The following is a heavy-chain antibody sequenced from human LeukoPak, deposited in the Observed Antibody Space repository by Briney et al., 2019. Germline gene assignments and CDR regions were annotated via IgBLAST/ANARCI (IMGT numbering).Heavy chain of an antibody. CDR3: AREAPSNYYYDSSGYYPIDY. V-gene: IGHV1-18*01. CDR2: ISAYNGNT. CDR1: GYTFTSYG. Sequence: EASVKVSCKASGYTFTSYGISWVRQAPGQGLEWMGWISAYNGNTSYAQKLQGRVTMTTDTSTSTAYMELRSLRSDDTAVYYCAREAPSNYYYDSSGYYPIDYWGQGTLVTVSS. D-gene: IGHD3-22*01. J-gene: IGHJ4*02.